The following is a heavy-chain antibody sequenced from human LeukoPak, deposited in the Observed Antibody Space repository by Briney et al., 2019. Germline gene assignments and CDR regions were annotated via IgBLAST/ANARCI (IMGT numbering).Heavy chain of an antibody. CDR3: ARDSLIQYGSGSYWGFDY. CDR2: IKTDGSDK. CDR1: GFTFSNSW. Sequence: SGGSLRLSCAASGFTFSNSWMSWVRQAPGKGAWRGCDIKTDGSDKSYVGSVRGRFPISRDNAKNSLYVQMNSVRAEDPAVYYCARDSLIQYGSGSYWGFDYWGQGILVTVSS. D-gene: IGHD3-10*01. J-gene: IGHJ4*02. V-gene: IGHV3-7*01.